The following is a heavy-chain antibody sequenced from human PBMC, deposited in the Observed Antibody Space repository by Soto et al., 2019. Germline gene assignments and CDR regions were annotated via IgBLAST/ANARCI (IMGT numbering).Heavy chain of an antibody. Sequence: GGSLRLSCVASGLTFGSRAMSWVRQAPGAGPQWVSTITDTGGDAKYADSVRGRFVISRDNSKKTLYLQMTSLTAEDSAMYFCARGSTDSYPGSRIFDFWGRGTLVTVSS. CDR2: ITDTGGDA. V-gene: IGHV3-23*01. J-gene: IGHJ4*02. D-gene: IGHD3-10*01. CDR1: GLTFGSRA. CDR3: ARGSTDSYPGSRIFDF.